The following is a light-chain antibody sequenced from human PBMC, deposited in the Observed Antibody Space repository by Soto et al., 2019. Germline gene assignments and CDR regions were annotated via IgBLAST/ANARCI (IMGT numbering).Light chain of an antibody. J-gene: IGLJ1*01. CDR1: SSDVGGYDY. V-gene: IGLV2-8*01. CDR3: CSYAGSNTYV. Sequence: QSALTQPPSASGSPGQSVTISCTGTSSDVGGYDYVSWYQQHPGKAPKLLISEVTKRPSGISYRFSGSKSGNTASLTISGLQAEDEADYYCCSYAGSNTYVFGTGTKVTVL. CDR2: EVT.